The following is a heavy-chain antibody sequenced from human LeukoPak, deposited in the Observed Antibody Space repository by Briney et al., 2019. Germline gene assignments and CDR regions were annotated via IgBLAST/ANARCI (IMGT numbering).Heavy chain of an antibody. J-gene: IGHJ4*02. Sequence: GWVSAANNPEYSQKFQGRVVITRDASATTSYLELNSLRSEDTAVYYCAMSVEMPPIPSFDYWGQGTLVTVSS. V-gene: IGHV1-3*01. CDR2: VSAANNP. CDR3: AMSVEMPPIPSFDY. D-gene: IGHD5-24*01.